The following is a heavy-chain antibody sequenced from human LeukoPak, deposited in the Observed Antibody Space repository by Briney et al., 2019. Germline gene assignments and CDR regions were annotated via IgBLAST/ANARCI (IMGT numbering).Heavy chain of an antibody. V-gene: IGHV4-59*01. CDR3: ARDLGYSSGWFDY. CDR2: IYYSGSA. Sequence: SEPLSLTCTVWGGSMRSYYWRWIRRPPGEGREGIGYIYYSGSANYNPSLKSRVTMSVDTSKNQFSLKLSSVTAADTAVYYCARDLGYSSGWFDYWGQGTLVTVSS. D-gene: IGHD6-19*01. CDR1: GGSMRSYY. J-gene: IGHJ4*02.